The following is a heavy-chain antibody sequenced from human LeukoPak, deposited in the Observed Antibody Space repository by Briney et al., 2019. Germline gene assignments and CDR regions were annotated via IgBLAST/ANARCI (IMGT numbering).Heavy chain of an antibody. CDR2: ISGSGGST. CDR3: AKDSRQWLANWFDP. D-gene: IGHD6-19*01. V-gene: IGHV3-23*01. Sequence: SGGSLRLSCAASGFTFSSYAMSWVRQAPGKGLEWVSAISGSGGSTYYAGSVKGRFTISRDNSKNTLYLQMNSLRAEDTAVYYCAKDSRQWLANWFDPWGQGTLVTVSS. J-gene: IGHJ5*02. CDR1: GFTFSSYA.